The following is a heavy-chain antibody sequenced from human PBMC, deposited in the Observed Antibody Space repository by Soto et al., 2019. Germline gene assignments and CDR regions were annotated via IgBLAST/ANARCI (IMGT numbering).Heavy chain of an antibody. CDR3: TRDGGRYYAMDV. Sequence: KASETLSLTCTVSGDPINSYYWSWIRQPPGKGLEWIGNIYYSGSTKYNPSLKSRVTISVDTSKNQFFLKLSSVTAADTAVYYCTRDGGRYYAMDVWGQGTTVTVSS. CDR2: IYYSGST. D-gene: IGHD3-3*01. J-gene: IGHJ6*02. V-gene: IGHV4-59*01. CDR1: GDPINSYY.